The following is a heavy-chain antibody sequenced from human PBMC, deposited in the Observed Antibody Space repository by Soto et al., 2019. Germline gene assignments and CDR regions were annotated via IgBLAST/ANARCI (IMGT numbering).Heavy chain of an antibody. CDR2: IIPFFSTP. CDR3: ARDRVMRGNSYYYGMDV. D-gene: IGHD3-10*01. J-gene: IGHJ6*02. V-gene: IGHV1-69*12. Sequence: QVQLVQSGAEVKKPGSSVKVSCKASGGAFNKFAIIWVRQAPGQGLEWMGAIIPFFSTPNYAQRLQGRVTITADESTSTSYMELSSLTSEDTAIYYCARDRVMRGNSYYYGMDVWGQGTTVTVSS. CDR1: GGAFNKFA.